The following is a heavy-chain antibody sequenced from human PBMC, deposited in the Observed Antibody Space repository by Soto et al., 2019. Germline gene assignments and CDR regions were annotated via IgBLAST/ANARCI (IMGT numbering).Heavy chain of an antibody. J-gene: IGHJ4*02. D-gene: IGHD6-19*01. Sequence: GVTLSLSCAASGFTLSSYGMHGVRQAPGKGLEWVAVIWYEGSNKYYADSVKGRFTISRDNSKNTLYLQMNSLRAEDTAVYYCARDGPRIAVAGTPVYYFDYWGQGTLVTVSS. CDR3: ARDGPRIAVAGTPVYYFDY. CDR2: IWYEGSNK. CDR1: GFTLSSYG. V-gene: IGHV3-33*01.